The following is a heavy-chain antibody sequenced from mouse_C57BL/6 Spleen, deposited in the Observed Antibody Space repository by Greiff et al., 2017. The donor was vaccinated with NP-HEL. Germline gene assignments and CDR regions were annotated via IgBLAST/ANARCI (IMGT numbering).Heavy chain of an antibody. CDR1: GYSITSGYD. J-gene: IGHJ3*01. V-gene: IGHV3-1*01. CDR2: ISYSGST. Sequence: EVQLQESGPGMVKPSQSLSLTCTVTGYSITSGYDWHWIRHFPGNKLEWMGYISYSGSTNYNPSLKSRISITHDTSKNHFFLKLNSVTTEDTATYYCAAYDYDGTSFAYWGQGTLVTVSA. D-gene: IGHD2-4*01. CDR3: AAYDYDGTSFAY.